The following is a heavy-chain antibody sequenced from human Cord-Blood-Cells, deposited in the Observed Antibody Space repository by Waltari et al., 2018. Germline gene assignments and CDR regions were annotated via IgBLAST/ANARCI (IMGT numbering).Heavy chain of an antibody. CDR3: AGLGSYYDSSGYSYDAFDI. D-gene: IGHD3-22*01. Sequence: QVQLQESGPGLVKPSETLSLTCTVSGGSISSYYWSWIRQPPGKGLEWIGYIYYSGSTNYTPSRKSRVTISVDTSKNQFSLKLSSVTAADTAVYYCAGLGSYYDSSGYSYDAFDIWGQGTMVTVSS. CDR1: GGSISSYY. J-gene: IGHJ3*02. V-gene: IGHV4-59*08. CDR2: IYYSGST.